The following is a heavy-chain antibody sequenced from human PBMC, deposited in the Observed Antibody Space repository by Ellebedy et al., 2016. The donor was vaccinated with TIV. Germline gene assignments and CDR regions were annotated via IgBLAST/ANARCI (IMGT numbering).Heavy chain of an antibody. V-gene: IGHV1-18*01. D-gene: IGHD3-10*01. CDR2: ISAYNGNT. Sequence: ASVKVSXKASSYTFTSYGISWVRQAPGQGLEWMGWISAYNGNTNYAQKLQGRVTMTTDTSTSTAYMELRSLRSDDTAVYYCARDTRGVITGRGGEFDYWGQGTLVTVSS. CDR1: SYTFTSYG. J-gene: IGHJ4*02. CDR3: ARDTRGVITGRGGEFDY.